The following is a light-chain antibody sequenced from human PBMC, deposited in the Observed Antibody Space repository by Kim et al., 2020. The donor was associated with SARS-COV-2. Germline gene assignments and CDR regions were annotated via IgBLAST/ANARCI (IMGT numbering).Light chain of an antibody. V-gene: IGKV1-5*01. CDR2: DAS. J-gene: IGKJ1*01. CDR1: QSISGW. Sequence: DIQMTQSPSTLSASVGDRVTITCRASQSISGWLAWYQQKPGKAPKLLIYDASNLQSGVPSRFSGSESGTEFTLTISSLQPDDFATYYCQQYSIFPWTVGQGTKVDIK. CDR3: QQYSIFPWT.